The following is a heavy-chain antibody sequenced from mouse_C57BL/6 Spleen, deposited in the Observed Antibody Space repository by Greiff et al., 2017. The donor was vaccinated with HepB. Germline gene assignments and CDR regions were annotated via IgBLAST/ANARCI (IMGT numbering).Heavy chain of an antibody. V-gene: IGHV5-4*03. CDR2: ISDGGSYT. CDR1: GFTFSSYA. Sequence: EVKLMESGGGLVKPGGSLKLSCAASGFTFSSYAMSWVRQTPEKRLEWVATISDGGSYTYYPDNVKGRFTISRDNAKNNLYLQMSHLKSEDTAMYYCARGSRAYYSNYYAMDYWGQGTSVTVSS. CDR3: ARGSRAYYSNYYAMDY. D-gene: IGHD2-5*01. J-gene: IGHJ4*01.